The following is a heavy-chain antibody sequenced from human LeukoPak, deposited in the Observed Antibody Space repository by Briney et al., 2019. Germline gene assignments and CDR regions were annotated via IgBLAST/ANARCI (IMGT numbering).Heavy chain of an antibody. J-gene: IGHJ4*02. CDR2: ISGSGGST. D-gene: IGHD6-13*01. CDR1: GFTFSSYA. V-gene: IGHV3-23*01. CDR3: AKAKPYSSSWYWDY. Sequence: GGSLRLSCAASGFTFSSYAMSWVRQAPGKGLEWASAISGSGGSTYYADSVKGRFTISRDNSKNTLYLQMNSLRAEGTAVYYCAKAKPYSSSWYWDYWGQGTLVTVSS.